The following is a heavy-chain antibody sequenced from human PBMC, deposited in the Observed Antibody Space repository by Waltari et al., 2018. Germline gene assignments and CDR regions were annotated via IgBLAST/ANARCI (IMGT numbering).Heavy chain of an antibody. V-gene: IGHV3-48*03. D-gene: IGHD3-9*01. Sequence: EVQLVESGGGLVQPGGSLRLSCAASGFTFSSYEMNWVRQAPGKGLEWVSYISSSGSTIYYADYVKGRFTISRDNAKNSLYLQMNSLRAEDTAVYYCAREKGREYDILTGYSRNRDAFDIWGQGTMVTVSS. CDR1: GFTFSSYE. CDR2: ISSSGSTI. J-gene: IGHJ3*02. CDR3: AREKGREYDILTGYSRNRDAFDI.